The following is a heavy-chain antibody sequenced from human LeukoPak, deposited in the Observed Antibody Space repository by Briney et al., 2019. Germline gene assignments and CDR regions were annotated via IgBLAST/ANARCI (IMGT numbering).Heavy chain of an antibody. V-gene: IGHV3-30-3*01. CDR3: AREGGIYYDSSGYYLFDY. Sequence: GWSLRLSCAASGFTFSSYAMPWVRQAPGKGLEWVAVISYDGSNKYYADSVKGRFTISRDNSKNTLYLQMNSLRAEDTAVYYCAREGGIYYDSSGYYLFDYWGQGTLVTVSS. CDR2: ISYDGSNK. J-gene: IGHJ4*02. CDR1: GFTFSSYA. D-gene: IGHD3-22*01.